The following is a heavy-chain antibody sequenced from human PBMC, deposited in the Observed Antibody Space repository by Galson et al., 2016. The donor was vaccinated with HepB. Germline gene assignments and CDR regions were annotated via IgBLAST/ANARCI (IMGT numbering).Heavy chain of an antibody. Sequence: SLRLSCAASGFSFSTYSMNWVRQAPGKGLEWVSSISSGSAYRYYADSVKGRFTISRGNAKKSLYLQMNSLRAKDTAVYYCARMRYSSGWRDGFDIWGHGTMVTVSS. J-gene: IGHJ3*02. D-gene: IGHD6-19*01. CDR3: ARMRYSSGWRDGFDI. CDR1: GFSFSTYS. CDR2: ISSGSAYR. V-gene: IGHV3-21*01.